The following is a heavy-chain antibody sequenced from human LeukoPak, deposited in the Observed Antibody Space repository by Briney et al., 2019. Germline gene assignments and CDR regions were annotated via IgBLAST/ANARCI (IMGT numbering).Heavy chain of an antibody. CDR2: ISGSGGST. CDR1: GFTFSAYA. D-gene: IGHD6-19*01. J-gene: IGHJ4*02. Sequence: GGSLRLSCAASGFTFSAYAMSWVRQAPGKGLEWVSAISGSGGSTYYADSVKGRFTISRDDSKNTLYLQMNSLRAEDTAVYYCAKDQPSGWYLWGYWGQGTLVTVSS. V-gene: IGHV3-23*01. CDR3: AKDQPSGWYLWGY.